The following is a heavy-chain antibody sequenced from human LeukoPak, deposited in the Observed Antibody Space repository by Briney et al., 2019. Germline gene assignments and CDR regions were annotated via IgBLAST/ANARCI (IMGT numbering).Heavy chain of an antibody. CDR3: ARVRVGTTNYFDY. CDR2: INRDGSEK. CDR1: GFTFSSYW. D-gene: IGHD1-26*01. J-gene: IGHJ4*02. V-gene: IGHV3-7*04. Sequence: GGSLRLSCAASGFTFSSYWMSWVRQAPGKGLEWVANINRDGSEKYYVDSVRGRFTISRDNAKNSLCLQMDSLRAEDTAVYYCARVRVGTTNYFDYWGQGTLVTVSS.